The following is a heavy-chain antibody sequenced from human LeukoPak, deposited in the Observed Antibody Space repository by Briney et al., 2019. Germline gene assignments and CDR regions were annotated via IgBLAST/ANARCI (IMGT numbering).Heavy chain of an antibody. J-gene: IGHJ5*02. CDR2: INHSGST. CDR3: ARDSLSTTVTTYNWFDP. Sequence: SETLSLTCAVYGGSFSGYYWSWIRQPPGEGLEWIGEINHSGSTNYNPSLKSRVTISVDTSKNQFSLKLSSVTAADTAVYYCARDSLSTTVTTYNWFDPWGQGTLVTVSS. D-gene: IGHD4-17*01. V-gene: IGHV4-34*01. CDR1: GGSFSGYY.